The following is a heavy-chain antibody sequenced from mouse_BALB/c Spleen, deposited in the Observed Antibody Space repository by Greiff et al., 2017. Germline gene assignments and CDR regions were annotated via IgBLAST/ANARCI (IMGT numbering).Heavy chain of an antibody. V-gene: IGHV3-2*02. CDR1: GYSITSDYA. CDR2: ISYSGST. J-gene: IGHJ3*01. Sequence: EVKLVESGPGLVKPSQSLSLTCTVTGYSITSDYAWNWIRQFPGNKLEWMGYISYSGSTSYNPSLKSRISITRDTSKNQFFLQLNSVTTEDTATYYCARWHYYGSSYGWFAYWGQGTLVTVSA. CDR3: ARWHYYGSSYGWFAY. D-gene: IGHD1-1*01.